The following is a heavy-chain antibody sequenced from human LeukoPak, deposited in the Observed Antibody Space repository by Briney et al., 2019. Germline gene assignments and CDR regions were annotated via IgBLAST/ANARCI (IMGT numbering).Heavy chain of an antibody. J-gene: IGHJ4*02. CDR2: IYSGGST. D-gene: IGHD3-22*01. Sequence: PGGSLRLSCAASGFTVSSNYMSWVRQAPGKGLEWVSVIYSGGSTYYADSVKGRFTISRDNSKNTLYLQMNSLRAEDTAVYYCARVRTYYYDSSGYLDYWGQGTLVTVSS. CDR1: GFTVSSNY. V-gene: IGHV3-53*01. CDR3: ARVRTYYYDSSGYLDY.